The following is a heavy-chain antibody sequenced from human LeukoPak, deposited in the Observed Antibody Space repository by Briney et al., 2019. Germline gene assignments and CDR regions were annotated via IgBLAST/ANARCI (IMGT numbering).Heavy chain of an antibody. D-gene: IGHD3-22*01. V-gene: IGHV3-30*01. J-gene: IGHJ3*02. CDR2: ISYDGSNK. CDR3: ARGLYYYDSSGHDAFDI. Sequence: PGRSLRLSCAASGCTFSSYALHWVRQATGKGIEWVAVISYDGSNKYYADSVKGRFTISRDNSKNTLYLQMNSLRAEDTAVYYCARGLYYYDSSGHDAFDIWGQGTMVTVSS. CDR1: GCTFSSYA.